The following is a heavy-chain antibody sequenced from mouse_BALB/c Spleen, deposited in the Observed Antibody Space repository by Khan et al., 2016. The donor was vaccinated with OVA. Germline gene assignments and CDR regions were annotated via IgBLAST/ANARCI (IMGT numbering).Heavy chain of an antibody. D-gene: IGHD1-1*01. CDR3: ARSYDGAWFAY. Sequence: QVQLQQSGPKLMKPGASVKMSCKASGYIFIDYVISWVKQRTGQGLEWIGEIYPGSGRTYYNERFKGKATLTADKSSNTAYMQLSSLTSEDSAVYFCARSYDGAWFAYWGQGTPVTVSA. V-gene: IGHV1-77*01. J-gene: IGHJ3*01. CDR2: IYPGSGRT. CDR1: GYIFIDYV.